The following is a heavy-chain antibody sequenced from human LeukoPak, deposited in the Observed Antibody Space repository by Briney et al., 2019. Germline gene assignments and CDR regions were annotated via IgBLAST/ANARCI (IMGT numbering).Heavy chain of an antibody. J-gene: IGHJ4*02. CDR1: GFTFSSYW. CDR3: ARGGRQQLVWGLFDY. D-gene: IGHD6-13*01. Sequence: GGSLRLSCAASGFTFSSYWMHWVRQAPGKGLVWVSRIKSDGSTNYADSVKGRFTISRDNAKNTVSLQMNSLRAEDTGVYYCARGGRQQLVWGLFDYWGQGTLVTVSS. V-gene: IGHV3-74*01. CDR2: IKSDGST.